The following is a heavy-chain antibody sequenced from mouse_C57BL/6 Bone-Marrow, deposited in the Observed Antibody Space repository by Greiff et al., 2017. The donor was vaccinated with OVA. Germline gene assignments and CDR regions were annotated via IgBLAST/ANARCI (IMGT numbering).Heavy chain of an antibody. Sequence: VQLKESGPELVKPGASVKISCKASGYSFTSYYIHWVKQRPGQGLEWIGWIYPGSGNTKYNEKFKGKATLTADTSSSTAYMQLSSLTSEDSAVYYCARGDLYYGNLYYFDYWGQGTTLTVSS. V-gene: IGHV1-66*01. CDR1: GYSFTSYY. CDR3: ARGDLYYGNLYYFDY. CDR2: IYPGSGNT. J-gene: IGHJ2*01. D-gene: IGHD2-1*01.